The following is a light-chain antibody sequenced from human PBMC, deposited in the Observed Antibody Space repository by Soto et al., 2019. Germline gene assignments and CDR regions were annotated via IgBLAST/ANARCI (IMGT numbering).Light chain of an antibody. CDR2: GAS. J-gene: IGKJ1*01. CDR3: HRSDSSPSWT. CDR1: QGIYNY. V-gene: IGKV1-27*01. Sequence: DIQMTQSPSSLSASIGDTVTITCRASQGIYNYLAWYQQKPGEVPKLLIFGASAVQSGVPSRFSGGGSGTSVTLTINNLQPEDVATYYWHRSDSSPSWTFGQGTRVEI.